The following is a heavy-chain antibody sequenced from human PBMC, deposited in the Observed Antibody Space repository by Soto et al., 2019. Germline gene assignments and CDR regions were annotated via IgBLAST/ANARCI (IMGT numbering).Heavy chain of an antibody. CDR1: GYTFTSYD. V-gene: IGHV1-8*01. D-gene: IGHD3-9*01. CDR3: ARGGRPGHINDILTPFDY. J-gene: IGHJ4*02. CDR2: MNPNSGNT. Sequence: RASVKVSCEASGYTFTSYDINWVRQATGQGLEWMGWMNPNSGNTGYAQKFQGRVTMTRNTSISTAYMELSSLRSEDTAVYYCARGGRPGHINDILTPFDYWGQGTLVTVSS.